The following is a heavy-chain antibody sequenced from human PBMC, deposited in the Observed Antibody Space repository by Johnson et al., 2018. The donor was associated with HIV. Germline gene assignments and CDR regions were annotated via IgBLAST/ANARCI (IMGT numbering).Heavy chain of an antibody. CDR1: GFTFSDYY. J-gene: IGHJ3*02. V-gene: IGHV3-11*04. D-gene: IGHD1-26*01. CDR2: ISSSGSTI. CDR3: ARDRVEIVGADPAAFDI. Sequence: VQLVESGGGLVQPGRSLRLSCAASGFTFSDYYMSWIRQAPGKGLEWVSYISSSGSTIYYADSVKGRFTISRDNAKNSLYLQMNSLRAEDTAVDDCARDRVEIVGADPAAFDIGGQGTMVTGSS.